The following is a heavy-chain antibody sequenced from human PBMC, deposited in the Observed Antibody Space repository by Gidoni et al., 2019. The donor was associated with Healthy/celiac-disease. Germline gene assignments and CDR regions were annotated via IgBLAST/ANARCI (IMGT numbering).Heavy chain of an antibody. CDR1: GFTFGDYA. D-gene: IGHD5-18*01. CDR3: TRDVPRTTWIQLWFDY. J-gene: IGHJ4*02. V-gene: IGHV3-49*04. CDR2: IRSKAYGGTT. Sequence: EVQLVESGGGLVQPGRSLRLSCTASGFTFGDYAMSWVRQAPGKGLEWVGFIRSKAYGGTTEYAASVKGRFTISRDDSKSIAYLQMNSLKTEDTAVYYCTRDVPRTTWIQLWFDYWGQGTLVTVSS.